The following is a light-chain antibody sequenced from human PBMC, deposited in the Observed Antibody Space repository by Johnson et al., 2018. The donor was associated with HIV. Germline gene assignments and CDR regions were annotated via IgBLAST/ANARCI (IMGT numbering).Light chain of an antibody. V-gene: IGLV1-51*02. J-gene: IGLJ1*01. CDR2: ENN. CDR3: GTWDSSLTPGGV. Sequence: QSFLTQPPSVSAAPVQKVTISCSGSSSNIGNNYVSWYQQLPGTAPKLLIYENNKRPSGIPDRFSGSKSGTSATLGITGLQTGDEADYYCGTWDSSLTPGGVMGTGTKVTVL. CDR1: SSNIGNNY.